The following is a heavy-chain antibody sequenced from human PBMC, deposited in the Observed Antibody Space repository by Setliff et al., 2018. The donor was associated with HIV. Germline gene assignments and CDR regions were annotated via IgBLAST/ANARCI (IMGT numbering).Heavy chain of an antibody. CDR2: IQYDGSTK. Sequence: GGSLRLSCAASGFTFSSFGMHWLRQAPGKGLEWMSYIQYDGSTKYYAESVKCRFTISRDNSKSTLYLQMNSLRPEDRAVYYCATTHHYARSGYYGWGQGTLVTVSS. D-gene: IGHD3-22*01. CDR1: GFTFSSFG. V-gene: IGHV3-30*02. J-gene: IGHJ4*02. CDR3: ATTHHYARSGYYG.